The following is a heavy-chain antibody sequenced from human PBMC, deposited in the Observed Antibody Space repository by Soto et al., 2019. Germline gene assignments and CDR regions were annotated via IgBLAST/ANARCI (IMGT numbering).Heavy chain of an antibody. CDR2: ISAYNGNT. CDR1: GYTFTSYG. CDR3: AIGGVVVPAANILYYYGMPL. Sequence: QVQLVQSGAQVKKPGASVKVSCKASGYTFTSYGISWVRQAPGQGLEWMGWISAYNGNTNYAQKLQGRVTMTTDTATSTADMERRSRRADDTAVYYCAIGGVVVPAANILYYYGMPLWGQGSTNTDS. V-gene: IGHV1-18*01. D-gene: IGHD2-2*01. J-gene: IGHJ6*02.